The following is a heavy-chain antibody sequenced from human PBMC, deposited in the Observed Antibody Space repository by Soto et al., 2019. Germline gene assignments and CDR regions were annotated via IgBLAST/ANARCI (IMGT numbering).Heavy chain of an antibody. CDR1: GFTSSSYS. Sequence: PGGSLRLSCAASGFTSSSYSMNWVRQAPGKGLEWVSSISSSSSYIYYADSVKGRFTISRDNAKNSLYLQMNSLRAEDTAVYYCARDITGGSYFSSAFDIWGQGTMVTVSS. CDR2: ISSSSSYI. J-gene: IGHJ3*02. CDR3: ARDITGGSYFSSAFDI. V-gene: IGHV3-21*01. D-gene: IGHD1-20*01.